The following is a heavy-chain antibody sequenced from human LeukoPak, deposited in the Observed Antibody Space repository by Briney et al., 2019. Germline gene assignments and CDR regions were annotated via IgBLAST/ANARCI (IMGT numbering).Heavy chain of an antibody. CDR3: AKAPVTIYYYYYGMDV. D-gene: IGHD1-1*01. V-gene: IGHV3-23*01. Sequence: PGGSLRLSCAASGFTFNTYAMTWVRQAPGKGLEWVSAISSGGGSTYYAESVKGRFTISRDNSKNMLYLQVNSLRAEDTAVYHCAKAPVTIYYYYYGMDVWGQGTTVTVSS. J-gene: IGHJ6*02. CDR1: GFTFNTYA. CDR2: ISSGGGST.